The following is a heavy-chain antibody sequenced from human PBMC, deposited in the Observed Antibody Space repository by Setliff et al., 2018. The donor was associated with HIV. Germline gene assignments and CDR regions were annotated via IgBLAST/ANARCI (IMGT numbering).Heavy chain of an antibody. V-gene: IGHV4-59*11. CDR3: ARGDGYRGNDAYYDTGLDV. D-gene: IGHD5-12*01. J-gene: IGHJ6*02. CDR1: GGSISGHY. CDR2: VYSNGNT. Sequence: SETLSLTCTVSGGSISGHYWSWIRQTPGKGLEWIGYVYSNGNTDYKPSLKSRVTISLGTSKNHFSLKLSSVTAADTAVYYCARGDGYRGNDAYYDTGLDVWGQGITVTVSS.